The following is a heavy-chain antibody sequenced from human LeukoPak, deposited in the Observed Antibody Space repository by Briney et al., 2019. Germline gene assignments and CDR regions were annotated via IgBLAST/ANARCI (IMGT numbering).Heavy chain of an antibody. CDR2: IYNSGTT. CDR3: ALGGGLRGWFDP. D-gene: IGHD2-15*01. CDR1: GFSVSSNY. J-gene: IGHJ5*02. V-gene: IGHV3-53*01. Sequence: PGGSLRLSCAASGFSVSSNYMSWVRQAPGKGLEWVSVIYNSGTTKYADSVKGRFTIARDNSKNTLYLQMNSLRAEDTAVYYCALGGGLRGWFDPWGQGTLVTVSS.